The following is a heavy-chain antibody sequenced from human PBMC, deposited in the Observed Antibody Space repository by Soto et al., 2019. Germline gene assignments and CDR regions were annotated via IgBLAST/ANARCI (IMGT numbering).Heavy chain of an antibody. CDR3: ARDSGYSYGPVDY. J-gene: IGHJ4*02. CDR2: ISSSSSTI. Sequence: EVQLVESGGGLVQPGGSLSLSCAASGFTFSSYSMNWVRQAPGKGLEWVSYISSSSSTIYYADSVKCRFTISRDNAINSLYLPMNILRDADTAVYYCARDSGYSYGPVDYWGQGPLGTVSS. V-gene: IGHV3-48*02. CDR1: GFTFSSYS. D-gene: IGHD5-18*01.